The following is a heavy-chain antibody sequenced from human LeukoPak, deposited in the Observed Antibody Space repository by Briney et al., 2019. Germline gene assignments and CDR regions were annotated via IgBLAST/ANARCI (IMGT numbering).Heavy chain of an antibody. Sequence: GGSLRLSCAASGFTFSNAWMNWVRQVPGKGLEWVSSISSSSSYIYYADSVKGRFTTSRDNAKNSLYLQMNSLRAEDTAVYYCAGPGNYYDSSGYSYWGQGTLVTVSS. CDR3: AGPGNYYDSSGYSY. V-gene: IGHV3-21*01. CDR1: GFTFSNAW. CDR2: ISSSSSYI. J-gene: IGHJ4*02. D-gene: IGHD3-22*01.